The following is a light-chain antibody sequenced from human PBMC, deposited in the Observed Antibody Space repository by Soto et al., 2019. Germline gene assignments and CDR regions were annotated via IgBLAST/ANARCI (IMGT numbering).Light chain of an antibody. CDR1: QSIVTY. V-gene: IGKV1-39*01. CDR2: AAS. CDR3: QLLSGYPIA. Sequence: SYLSASLGDRVAMTCGASQSIVTYLNWYLQKPGKAPKLLIYAASNLQSGVPSRFSGSGSGTDFTLTISSLQPEDLATDFSQLLSGYPIAVGQGTRLEIK. J-gene: IGKJ5*01.